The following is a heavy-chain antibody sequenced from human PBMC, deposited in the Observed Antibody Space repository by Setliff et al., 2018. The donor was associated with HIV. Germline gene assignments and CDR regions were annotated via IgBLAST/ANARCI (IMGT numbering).Heavy chain of an antibody. D-gene: IGHD6-19*01. Sequence: PSETLSLTCSVSGYSINNGYFWGWFRQPPGKVLEWIGSFYHRGNTYYNPSLKRRVTISVDMSTNHFFLHRASMPATDTAIYYCARGLSSGWYKHTTKTWFDLWGQGTLGTVS. CDR2: FYHRGNT. CDR1: GYSINNGYF. V-gene: IGHV4-38-2*02. J-gene: IGHJ5*02. CDR3: ARGLSSGWYKHTTKTWFDL.